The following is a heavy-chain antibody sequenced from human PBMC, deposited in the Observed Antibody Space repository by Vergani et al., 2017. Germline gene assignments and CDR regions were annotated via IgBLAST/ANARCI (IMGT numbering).Heavy chain of an antibody. CDR1: GFTFNHYA. J-gene: IGHJ6*02. CDR3: AKANPRNSGYDYLYYYHAMDV. D-gene: IGHD5-12*01. V-gene: IGHV3-23*01. CDR2: ISGSGGST. Sequence: EVQLLESGGDLVQPGGSLRLSCAASGFTFNHYAMNWVRQAPGQGLEWVSGISGSGGSTYYAGSVKGRFTISRDSSKNMLHLQMNSLSAGDTAVYYCAKANPRNSGYDYLYYYHAMDVWGQGTTVTVSS.